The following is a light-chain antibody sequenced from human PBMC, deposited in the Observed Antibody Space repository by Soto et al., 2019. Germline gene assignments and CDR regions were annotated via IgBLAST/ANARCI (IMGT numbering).Light chain of an antibody. V-gene: IGKV1-5*01. CDR2: DAS. Sequence: EIQMTQSPSTLSASVGDRVKITCRASQSISSWLAWYQQKPGKAPKLLIYDASSLESGVPSRFSGSGSGTEFTLTISSLQPDDFATYYCQQYNSYSPTCGQGTKGVIK. CDR3: QQYNSYSPT. CDR1: QSISSW. J-gene: IGKJ1*01.